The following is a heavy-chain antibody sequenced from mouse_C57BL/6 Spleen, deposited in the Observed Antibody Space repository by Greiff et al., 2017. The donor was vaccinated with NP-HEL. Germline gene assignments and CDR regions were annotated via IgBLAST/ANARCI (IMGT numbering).Heavy chain of an antibody. CDR3: ARGYYGSSYGY. D-gene: IGHD1-1*01. V-gene: IGHV1-64*01. Sequence: VKLQQPGAELVKPGASVKLSCKASGYTFTSYWMHWVKQRPGQGLEWIGMIHPNSGSTNYNEKFKSKATLTVDKSSSTAYMQLSSLTSEDSAVYYCARGYYGSSYGYWGQGTTLTVSS. CDR1: GYTFTSYW. CDR2: IHPNSGST. J-gene: IGHJ2*01.